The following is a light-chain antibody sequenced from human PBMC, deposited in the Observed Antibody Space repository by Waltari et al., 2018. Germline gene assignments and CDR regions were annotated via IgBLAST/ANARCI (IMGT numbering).Light chain of an antibody. CDR3: QQYGGSSMFT. CDR1: EPIIATY. J-gene: IGKJ2*01. CDR2: DIS. V-gene: IGKV3-20*01. Sequence: IVLTQSPGTLSLSPGEGATLSCRASEPIIATYLAWYQQKPGQAPRLLMYDISTRADGVSDRFSGSGSGTDFTLTINRLGPDDFAVYYCQQYGGSSMFTFGQGTRLDIK.